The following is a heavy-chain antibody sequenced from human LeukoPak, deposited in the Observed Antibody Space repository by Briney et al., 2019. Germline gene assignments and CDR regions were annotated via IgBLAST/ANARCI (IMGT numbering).Heavy chain of an antibody. CDR3: ARGVRIVVVPAASGYAFDI. V-gene: IGHV4-34*01. Sequence: NPSDTLSLTCAVYGGSFSGYYWGWIRQPPGKGLEWIGEINHSGSTNYNPSLKSRVTISVDTSKNQFSLKLSSVTAADTAVYYCARGVRIVVVPAASGYAFDIWGQGTMVTVSS. J-gene: IGHJ3*02. CDR2: INHSGST. CDR1: GGSFSGYY. D-gene: IGHD2-2*01.